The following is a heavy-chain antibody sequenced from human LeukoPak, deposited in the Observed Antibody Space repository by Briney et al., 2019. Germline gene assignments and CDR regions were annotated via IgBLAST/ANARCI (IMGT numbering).Heavy chain of an antibody. J-gene: IGHJ2*01. CDR2: INHSGST. CDR3: IGGRVVVTAVGYFDL. V-gene: IGHV4-34*03. CDR1: GGSFIGFH. Sequence: PSETLSLTCAVYGGSFIGFHWNWIRQPPGKGLEWIGDINHSGSTNYNPSLTSRVTISVDPSKNQFSLKLSSVTAADTAVYYCIGGRVVVTAVGYFDLWGRGTLVTVSS. D-gene: IGHD2-21*02.